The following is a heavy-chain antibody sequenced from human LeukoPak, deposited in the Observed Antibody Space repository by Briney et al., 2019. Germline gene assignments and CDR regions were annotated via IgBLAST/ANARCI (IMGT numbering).Heavy chain of an antibody. D-gene: IGHD6-13*01. Sequence: GASVKVSCKASGYTFTTYYIHWVRQAPGQGFEWMGIINPNGGTTSYAQQFQGRVTLTRDTSTSTVYMELSGLRFEDTAVYYCARDRVAAAGDFDYWGQGTLVTVSS. J-gene: IGHJ4*02. CDR1: GYTFTTYY. CDR3: ARDRVAAAGDFDY. CDR2: INPNGGTT. V-gene: IGHV1-46*01.